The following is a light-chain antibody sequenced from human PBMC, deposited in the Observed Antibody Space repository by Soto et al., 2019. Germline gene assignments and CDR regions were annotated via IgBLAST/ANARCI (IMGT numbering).Light chain of an antibody. CDR2: DAS. V-gene: IGKV3-11*01. CDR3: QQRSNWPST. J-gene: IGKJ4*01. CDR1: QTVGSY. Sequence: EIVLTQSPVTLSLSPGERATLSCRASQTVGSYLAWYQQKPGQAPRLLIYDASNRAAGIPARFIGSGSGTDFTLTINSLEPEDFAVYYCQQRSNWPSTFGGGTKVEIK.